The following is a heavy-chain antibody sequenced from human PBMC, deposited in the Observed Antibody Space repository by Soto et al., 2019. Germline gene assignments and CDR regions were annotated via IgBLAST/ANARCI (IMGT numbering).Heavy chain of an antibody. CDR1: GGTFSSYA. Sequence: SVKVSCKASGGTFSSYAISWVRQAPGQGLEWMGGIIPIFGTANYAQKFQGRVTITADKSASTAYMELSSLRSEDTAVYYCARSRADFWSGINWFDPWGQGTLVTVSS. V-gene: IGHV1-69*06. J-gene: IGHJ5*02. CDR2: IIPIFGTA. CDR3: ARSRADFWSGINWFDP. D-gene: IGHD3-3*01.